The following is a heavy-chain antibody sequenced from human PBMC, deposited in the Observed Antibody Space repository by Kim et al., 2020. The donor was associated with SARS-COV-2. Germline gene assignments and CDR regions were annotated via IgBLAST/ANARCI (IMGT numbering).Heavy chain of an antibody. CDR3: AREHPYDVWNYKDY. V-gene: IGHV4-4*06. J-gene: IGHJ4*02. D-gene: IGHD3-10*01. Sequence: NPSLKSGITRSVDTSKNQFSLKLSSVTAADTAVYYCAREHPYDVWNYKDYWGQGTLVTVSS.